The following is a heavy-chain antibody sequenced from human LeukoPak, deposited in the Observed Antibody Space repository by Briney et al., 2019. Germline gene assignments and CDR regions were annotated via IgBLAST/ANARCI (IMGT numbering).Heavy chain of an antibody. CDR3: ARAPGGFHGDYSPIGY. CDR1: GFTFSSYA. Sequence: SGGSLRLSCAASGFTFSSYAMYWVRQAPGKGLQWLALTSDDGSAKYYADSVKGRFTISRDNSQNTLYLQMNSLRAEETAMYYCARAPGGFHGDYSPIGYWGQGTLVTVSS. D-gene: IGHD4-17*01. J-gene: IGHJ4*02. CDR2: TSDDGSAK. V-gene: IGHV3-30-3*01.